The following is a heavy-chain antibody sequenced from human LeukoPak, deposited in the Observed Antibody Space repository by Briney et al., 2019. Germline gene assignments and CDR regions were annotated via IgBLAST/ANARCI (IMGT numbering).Heavy chain of an antibody. J-gene: IGHJ4*02. CDR3: AKAAVAPGFDF. CDR1: GFTFSSYS. CDR2: VSGSGDRM. Sequence: GGSLRLSCAASGFTFSSYSMNWVRQAPGKGLEWVATVSGSGDRMYHADSVKGRFTISRDNSKNTIYLQMNSLRAEDTALYYCAKAAVAPGFDFWGQGTLVTVSS. D-gene: IGHD2-2*01. V-gene: IGHV3-23*01.